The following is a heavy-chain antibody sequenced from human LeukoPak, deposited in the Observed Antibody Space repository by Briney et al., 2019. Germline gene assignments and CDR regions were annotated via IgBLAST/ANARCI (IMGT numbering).Heavy chain of an antibody. Sequence: SETLSLTCTVSGGSISSYYWSWIRQPPGKGQEWIGYSYYSGSTNYNPSLKSRVTISVDTSKNQFSLRLSSVTAADTAVYYCARGYYYYGMDVWGQGTTVTVSS. V-gene: IGHV4-59*01. J-gene: IGHJ6*02. CDR3: ARGYYYYGMDV. CDR2: SYYSGST. CDR1: GGSISSYY.